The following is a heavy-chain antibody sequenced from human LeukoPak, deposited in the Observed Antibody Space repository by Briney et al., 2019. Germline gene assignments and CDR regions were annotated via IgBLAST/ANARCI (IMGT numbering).Heavy chain of an antibody. CDR3: ARHQYYYDSSGNYGWFDS. D-gene: IGHD3-22*01. Sequence: PGESLTISCKGSGSNFTAYWIAWVRQMPGKGLEWMGISHPINSDTKYSPSFQGQVTISADKSSSTAYLQWNSLKASDTAMYYCARHQYYYDSSGNYGWFDSWGQGTLVTVSS. CDR1: GSNFTAYW. J-gene: IGHJ5*01. CDR2: SHPINSDT. V-gene: IGHV5-51*01.